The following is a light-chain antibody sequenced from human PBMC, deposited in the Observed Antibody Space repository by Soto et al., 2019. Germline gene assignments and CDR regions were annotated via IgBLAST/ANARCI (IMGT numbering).Light chain of an antibody. J-gene: IGKJ3*01. CDR3: QQYNDLPR. V-gene: IGKV1-33*01. Sequence: IQITRSPSSRSASVGGRVTSSCQASHDTSYYLNWYQQKPGKAPKLLIYDASNLETGVPSRFSGGGSGTDFTLTISSLRTEDIAKYYCQQYNDLPRFGPGTKVDIK. CDR1: HDTSYY. CDR2: DAS.